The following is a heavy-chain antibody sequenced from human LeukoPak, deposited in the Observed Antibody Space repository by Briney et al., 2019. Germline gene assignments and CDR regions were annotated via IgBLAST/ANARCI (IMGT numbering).Heavy chain of an antibody. D-gene: IGHD2-15*01. V-gene: IGHV3-48*01. CDR2: ISSSSSTI. J-gene: IGHJ4*02. CDR3: ALAAPVDY. CDR1: GFTFSSYS. Sequence: GGSLRLSCAASGFTFSSYSMNWVRQAPGKGLEWVSYISSSSSTIYYADSVKGRFTISRDNSKNTLYLQMNSLRAEDTAVYYCALAAPVDYWGQGTLVTVSS.